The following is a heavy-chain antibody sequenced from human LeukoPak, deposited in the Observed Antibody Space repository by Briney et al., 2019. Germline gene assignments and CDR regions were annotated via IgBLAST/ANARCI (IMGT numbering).Heavy chain of an antibody. J-gene: IGHJ4*02. Sequence: SVKVSCKASGGTFSSYAISWVRQAPGQGLEWMGGIIPIFGTANYAQKFQGRVTITADESTSTAYMELSSLRSEDTAVYYCARAPYSYGYWFDYWGQGTLVTVSS. CDR2: IIPIFGTA. CDR3: ARAPYSYGYWFDY. D-gene: IGHD5-18*01. CDR1: GGTFSSYA. V-gene: IGHV1-69*13.